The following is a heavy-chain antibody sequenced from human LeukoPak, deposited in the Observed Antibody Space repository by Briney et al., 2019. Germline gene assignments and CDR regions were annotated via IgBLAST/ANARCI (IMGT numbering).Heavy chain of an antibody. CDR1: GFTFDDYA. CDR2: ICCDGSNT. D-gene: IGHD6-19*01. V-gene: IGHV3-43*02. J-gene: IGHJ4*02. CDR3: AKVSGWYHPIDY. Sequence: PGGSLRLSCAASGFTFDDYAMHWVRQAPGKGLEWVSLICCDGSNTYYADSVKGRFTISKDNSKISLYLQMNSLRTEDTALYYCAKVSGWYHPIDYWGQGTLVTVSS.